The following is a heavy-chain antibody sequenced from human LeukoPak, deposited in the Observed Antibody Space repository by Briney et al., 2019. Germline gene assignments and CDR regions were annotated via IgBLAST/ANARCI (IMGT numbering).Heavy chain of an antibody. CDR2: IRRSGTII. V-gene: IGHV3-48*03. Sequence: PGGSLRLSCAASGFTFSGYEMNWVRQAPGKGLEWVSYIRRSGTIISYADSVRGRLTISRDNAKNSLYLQMNSLRAEDTAVYYCARERDDYYFDYWGQGTLVTVSS. D-gene: IGHD3-3*01. CDR1: GFTFSGYE. CDR3: ARERDDYYFDY. J-gene: IGHJ4*02.